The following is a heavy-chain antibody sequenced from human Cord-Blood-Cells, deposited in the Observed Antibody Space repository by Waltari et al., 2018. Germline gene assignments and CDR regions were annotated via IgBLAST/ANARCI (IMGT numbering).Heavy chain of an antibody. CDR1: GYTFTGYY. V-gene: IGHV1-2*04. CDR3: ARGVAAAAGSFYFDY. CDR2: INPNGGGT. J-gene: IGHJ4*02. D-gene: IGHD6-13*01. Sequence: QVQLVQSGAEVKKPGGSVKVHCKDSGYTFTGYYMHWLRRAPGQELEWMGWINPNGGGTNYAKKFQGCVTMARDTSISTAYMELSRLRSDDTAVYYCARGVAAAAGSFYFDYWGQGTLVTVSS.